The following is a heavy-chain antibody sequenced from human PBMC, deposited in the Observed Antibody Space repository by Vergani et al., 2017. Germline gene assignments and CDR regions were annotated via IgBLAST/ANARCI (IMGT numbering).Heavy chain of an antibody. CDR1: GGSISSGDYY. Sequence: QVQLQESGPGLVKPSQTLSLTCTVSGGSISSGDYYWSWIRQPPGKGLEWIGYIYYSGSTYYNPSPKSRVTISVDTSKNQFSLKLSSVTAADTAVYYCARDSYGIGGPSGMDVWGQGTTVTVSS. CDR3: ARDSYGIGGPSGMDV. V-gene: IGHV4-30-4*08. D-gene: IGHD5-18*01. J-gene: IGHJ6*02. CDR2: IYYSGST.